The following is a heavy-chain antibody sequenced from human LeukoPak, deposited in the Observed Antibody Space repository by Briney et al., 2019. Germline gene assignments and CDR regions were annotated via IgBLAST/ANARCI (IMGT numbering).Heavy chain of an antibody. V-gene: IGHV3-74*01. CDR3: ISSSPDFDY. J-gene: IGHJ4*02. Sequence: GGSLRLSCAASGLTFSDYWMHWVRQAPGKGLVWVSRINTDGDWTRYADFVKGRFTISRDNAKNTLYLQMNSLRIEDTALYYCISSSPDFDYWGQGTLVTVSS. CDR1: GLTFSDYW. CDR2: INTDGDWT.